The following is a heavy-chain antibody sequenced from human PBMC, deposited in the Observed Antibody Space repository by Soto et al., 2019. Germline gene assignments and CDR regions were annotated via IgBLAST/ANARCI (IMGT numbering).Heavy chain of an antibody. CDR1: RFTFSSYG. J-gene: IGHJ4*02. CDR3: ARVYDFWSGLGY. V-gene: IGHV3-33*01. Sequence: QVQLVESGGGVVQPGRSLRLSCATSRFTFSSYGMHWVRQAPGKGLEWVAVIWYDGSNKYYADSVKGRFTISRDNSKNTLYLQMYSLRAEDTAVYYCARVYDFWSGLGYWGQGTLVTVSS. D-gene: IGHD3-3*01. CDR2: IWYDGSNK.